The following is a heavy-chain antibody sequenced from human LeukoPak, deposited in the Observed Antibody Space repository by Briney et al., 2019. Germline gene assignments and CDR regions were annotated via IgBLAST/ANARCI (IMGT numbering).Heavy chain of an antibody. Sequence: PGGSLRLSCAASGFTFSTYAMSWVPQATGKGLEWVSAISGSGGVSVISGSGGITYYADSVKGRFTISRDNSRNTVYLQMNSLRAEDTAVYYCAKNWYSYGYYYYYMDVWGKGTTVTVSS. J-gene: IGHJ6*03. CDR1: GFTFSTYA. CDR2: ISGSGGVSVISGSGGIT. CDR3: AKNWYSYGYYYYYMDV. D-gene: IGHD5-18*01. V-gene: IGHV3-23*01.